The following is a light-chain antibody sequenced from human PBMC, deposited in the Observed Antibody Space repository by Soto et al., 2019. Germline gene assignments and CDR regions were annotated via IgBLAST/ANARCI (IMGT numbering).Light chain of an antibody. CDR1: SSKIGNNY. CDR3: GTWDSSLSVGV. Sequence: QSVLTQPPSVSAAPGHQVTIFCSGSSSKIGNNYVSWYQQLPGTASKLLIFENNKRPSGIPDRFSGSKSGTSATLGITGLQTGDEADYYCGTWDSSLSVGVFGGGTQLTVL. V-gene: IGLV1-51*02. J-gene: IGLJ3*02. CDR2: ENN.